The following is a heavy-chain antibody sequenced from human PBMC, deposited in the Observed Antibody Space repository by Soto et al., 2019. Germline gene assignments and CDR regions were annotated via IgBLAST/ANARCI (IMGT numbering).Heavy chain of an antibody. J-gene: IGHJ5*02. D-gene: IGHD5-18*01. V-gene: IGHV4-31*03. CDR2: IYYSGST. Sequence: PSETLSLTCTVSGGSISSGGYYWSWIRQHPGKGLEWIGYIYYSGSTYYNPSLKSRVTISVDTSKNQFSLKLSSVTAADTAVYYCARGGSGDDTAMANWFDPWGQGTLVTVSS. CDR3: ARGGSGDDTAMANWFDP. CDR1: GGSISSGGYY.